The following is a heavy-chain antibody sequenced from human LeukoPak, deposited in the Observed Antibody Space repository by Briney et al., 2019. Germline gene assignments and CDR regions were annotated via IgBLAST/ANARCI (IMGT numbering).Heavy chain of an antibody. Sequence: GGSLRLSCATSGFPFETNAMSGVRQAPGKGLEWVATIGNTETFYADSVTGRFTISRDNSKNTVNLQMNRLRVEDTAIYYCAKDWIQFNRVFDCFDSWGQGTLVTVSS. CDR2: IGNTET. D-gene: IGHD5-18*01. CDR1: GFPFETNA. V-gene: IGHV3-23*01. J-gene: IGHJ4*02. CDR3: AKDWIQFNRVFDCFDS.